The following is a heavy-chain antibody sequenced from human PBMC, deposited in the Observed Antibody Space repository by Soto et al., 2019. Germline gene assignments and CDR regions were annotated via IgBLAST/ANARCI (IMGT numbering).Heavy chain of an antibody. CDR1: GFTFSSYS. D-gene: IGHD3-22*01. Sequence: PWGSLRLSCAASGFTFSSYSMNWVRQAPGKGLEWVSYISSSSSTIYYADSVKGRFTISRDNARNALYLQMNSLRDEDTAVYYCAKNIYVNYYDSSGYLEVPYFDYWGQGTMVTVSS. J-gene: IGHJ4*02. V-gene: IGHV3-48*02. CDR2: ISSSSSTI. CDR3: AKNIYVNYYDSSGYLEVPYFDY.